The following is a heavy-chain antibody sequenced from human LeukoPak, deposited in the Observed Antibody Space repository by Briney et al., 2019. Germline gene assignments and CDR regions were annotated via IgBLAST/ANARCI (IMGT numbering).Heavy chain of an antibody. CDR1: GGSFSSSNHY. V-gene: IGHV4-39*07. Sequence: PSETLSLTCTVSGGSFSSSNHYWGWIRQPPGKGLEWIGSIYYRGSTYYNPSLKSRVSISIDTSKNQLSLNLNSVTAADTAEYYCATEGIYCSSYNCYFDNWGQGTLVTVSS. CDR2: IYYRGST. J-gene: IGHJ4*02. CDR3: ATEGIYCSSYNCYFDN. D-gene: IGHD2-2*01.